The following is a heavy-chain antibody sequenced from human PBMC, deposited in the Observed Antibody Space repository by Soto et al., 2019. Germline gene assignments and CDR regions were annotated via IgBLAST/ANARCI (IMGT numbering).Heavy chain of an antibody. V-gene: IGHV4-31*03. CDR2: IYYSGST. D-gene: IGHD6-13*01. CDR1: GGSISSGGYY. Sequence: QVQLQESGPGLVKPSQTLSLTCTVSGGSISSGGYYWSWIRQHPGKGLEWIGYIYYSGSTYYNPSLKIRVTIAVDTSKNQFSLKLSSVTAADTAVYYCARGAHYRSPWRWFDRWSQRTLGTVSS. J-gene: IGHJ5*01. CDR3: ARGAHYRSPWRWFDR.